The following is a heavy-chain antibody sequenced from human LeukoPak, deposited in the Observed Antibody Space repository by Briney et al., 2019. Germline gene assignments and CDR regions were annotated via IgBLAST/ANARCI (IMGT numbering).Heavy chain of an antibody. CDR2: IKQDGSEK. V-gene: IGHV3-7*01. D-gene: IGHD3-10*01. J-gene: IGHJ5*02. CDR3: ARQGVTMVRGVLFWFDP. CDR1: GFTFSSYW. Sequence: GGSLRLSCAVSGFTFSSYWMSWVRQAPGKGLEWVANIKQDGSEKYYVDSVKGRFTISRDNAKNSLYLQMNSLRAEDTAVYYCARQGVTMVRGVLFWFDPWGQGTLVTVSS.